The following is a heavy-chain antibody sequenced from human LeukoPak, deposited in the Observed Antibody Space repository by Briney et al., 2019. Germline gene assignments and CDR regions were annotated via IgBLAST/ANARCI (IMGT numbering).Heavy chain of an antibody. CDR2: ISYSGST. CDR1: YDFISDYY. CDR3: ARDSHSLRWHL. J-gene: IGHJ2*01. D-gene: IGHD3-3*01. Sequence: PSETLSLTCTVSYDFISDYYWSWLRQPPGKGLEWIGYISYSGSTNYSPSLNSRVTISIDTSKNQFSLRLSSVTAADTAVYYCARDSHSLRWHLWGRGTLVTVSS. V-gene: IGHV4-59*01.